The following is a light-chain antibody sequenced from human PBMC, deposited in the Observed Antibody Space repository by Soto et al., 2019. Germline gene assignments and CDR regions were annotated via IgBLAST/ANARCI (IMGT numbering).Light chain of an antibody. CDR2: GAS. Sequence: EIVLTQSPGTLSLSPGETGTLSCRASQSVSDFYLAWYQQKPGQAPRLLIYGASSRATGIPDRFSGSGSGTEFTLTISRLEPEDFAVYYCQQYGNSPVTFGQGTKVEIK. V-gene: IGKV3-20*01. CDR1: QSVSDFY. CDR3: QQYGNSPVT. J-gene: IGKJ1*01.